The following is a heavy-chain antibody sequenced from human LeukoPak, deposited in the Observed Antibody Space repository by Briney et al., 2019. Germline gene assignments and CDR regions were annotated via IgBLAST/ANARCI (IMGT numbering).Heavy chain of an antibody. CDR2: IIPIFGTA. D-gene: IGHD3-22*01. CDR1: GGTFSSYA. J-gene: IGHJ4*02. CDR3: AGAAQSRYYYDSSGYYY. Sequence: GSSVKVSCKASGGTFSSYAISWVRQAPGQGLEWMGRIIPIFGTANYAQKFQSRVTITTDESTSTAYMALCSLRSEHTTVYYCAGAAQSRYYYDSSGYYYWGQGTLVTVSS. V-gene: IGHV1-69*05.